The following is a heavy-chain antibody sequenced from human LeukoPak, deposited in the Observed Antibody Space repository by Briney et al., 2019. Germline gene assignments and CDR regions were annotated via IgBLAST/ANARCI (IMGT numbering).Heavy chain of an antibody. Sequence: SETLSLTCTVSGGSISSYYWSWIRQPPGKGLEWIGYIYYSGSTNYNPSLKSRVTISVDTSKNPFSLKLSSVTAADTAVYYFAGDDPDGNGMDVWGQGTTVTVSS. J-gene: IGHJ6*02. CDR1: GGSISSYY. V-gene: IGHV4-59*01. CDR3: AGDDPDGNGMDV. CDR2: IYYSGST.